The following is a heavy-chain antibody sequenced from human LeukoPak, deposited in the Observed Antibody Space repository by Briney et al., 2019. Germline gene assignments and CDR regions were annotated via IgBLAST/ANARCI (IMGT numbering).Heavy chain of an antibody. CDR3: AXXGPYCVGDYCPALDS. CDR2: INQDGSKK. CDR1: RFTFSNYW. D-gene: IGHD2-21*02. J-gene: IGHJ4*02. Sequence: GGSLRLSCVASRFTFSNYWMSWVRQAPGKGLEWVANINQDGSKKRYADSMKGRFTISRDNAKESLYLQLNSLRAEDTALYYXAXXGPYCVGDYCPALDSWGPGTLVTVSS. V-gene: IGHV3-7*01.